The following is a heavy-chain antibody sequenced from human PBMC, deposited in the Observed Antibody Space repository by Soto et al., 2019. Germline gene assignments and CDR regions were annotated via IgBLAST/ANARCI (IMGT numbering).Heavy chain of an antibody. Sequence: QLQLQESGSGLVKPSQTLSLTCAVSGGSIRNDGYSWIWIRQPPGKGLEWIGYIFHSGSTHYTPSLKSRVTISLDRSKNQFSLNLNSVTAADTAVYFCARGRGSYSAGFDYWGQGTLVTVSS. CDR3: ARGRGSYSAGFDY. CDR2: IFHSGST. CDR1: GGSIRNDGYS. J-gene: IGHJ4*02. V-gene: IGHV4-30-2*01. D-gene: IGHD1-26*01.